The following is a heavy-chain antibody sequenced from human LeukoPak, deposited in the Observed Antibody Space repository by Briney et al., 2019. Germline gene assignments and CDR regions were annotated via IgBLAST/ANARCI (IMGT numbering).Heavy chain of an antibody. Sequence: GESLKISCKGSGYSFSTYWIAWVRQMPGKGLEWMGIIYPGDSDTRYSPSFEGQVTFSADKSINTAYLQWNSLKASDTAMYYCARPFYSGNYYPHYWGQGTLVTVSS. J-gene: IGHJ4*02. CDR1: GYSFSTYW. V-gene: IGHV5-51*01. D-gene: IGHD1-26*01. CDR2: IYPGDSDT. CDR3: ARPFYSGNYYPHY.